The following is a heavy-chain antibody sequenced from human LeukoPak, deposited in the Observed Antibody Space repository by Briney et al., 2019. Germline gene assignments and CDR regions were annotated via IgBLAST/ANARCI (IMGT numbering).Heavy chain of an antibody. V-gene: IGHV3-30*18. CDR1: GFTLSSYG. J-gene: IGHJ4*02. Sequence: GGSLRLSCAASGFTLSSYGIHWVRQAPGKGLEWVAVISYDGYNKNYADSVKGRFTISRDNSKNTLYLQMNSLRAEDTAVYYCAKGYSNYLDYWGQGTPVTVSS. CDR3: AKGYSNYLDY. D-gene: IGHD4-11*01. CDR2: ISYDGYNK.